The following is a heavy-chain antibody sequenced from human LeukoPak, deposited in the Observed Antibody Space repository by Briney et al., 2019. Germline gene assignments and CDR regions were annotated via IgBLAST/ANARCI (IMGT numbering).Heavy chain of an antibody. CDR2: IKQDGSEK. CDR3: ASRHDYGGKFYYYYYYYMDV. CDR1: GFTFSSYW. J-gene: IGHJ6*03. Sequence: PGGSLRLSCAASGFTFSSYWMSWVRQAPGKGLEWVANIKQDGSEKYYVDSVKGRFTISRDNAKNSLYLQMNSLRAEDTAVYYCASRHDYGGKFYYYYYYYMDVWGKGTTVTVSS. V-gene: IGHV3-7*03. D-gene: IGHD4-23*01.